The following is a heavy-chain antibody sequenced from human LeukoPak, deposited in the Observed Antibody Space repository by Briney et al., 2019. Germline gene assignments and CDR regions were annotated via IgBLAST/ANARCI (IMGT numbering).Heavy chain of an antibody. J-gene: IGHJ4*02. V-gene: IGHV3-33*06. CDR2: IWYDGTNK. CDR1: GFTFSSYG. CDR3: AKDTLLGQWLVGSVVDY. Sequence: GGSLRLSCAASGFTFSSYGMHWVRQAPGMGLEWVSIIWYDGTNKYYADSVKGRFTISRDNSKNTLYLQMNSLRAEDTVVYYCAKDTLLGQWLVGSVVDYWGQGTLVTVSS. D-gene: IGHD6-19*01.